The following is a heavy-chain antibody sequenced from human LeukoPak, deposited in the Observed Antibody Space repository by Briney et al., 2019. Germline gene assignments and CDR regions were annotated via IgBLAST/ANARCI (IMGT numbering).Heavy chain of an antibody. J-gene: IGHJ4*02. CDR1: GFTLSAYW. CDR2: MSNDGSYT. V-gene: IGHV3-74*01. D-gene: IGHD7-27*01. Sequence: GGSLRLSCVGSGFTLSAYWMGWVRQAPGQGLEYVSHMSNDGSYTVYADSVKGRFTISRENAKNTVYLQMNSLRAEDTAVYYCARDNWGSFDYWGQGVLITVSS. CDR3: ARDNWGSFDY.